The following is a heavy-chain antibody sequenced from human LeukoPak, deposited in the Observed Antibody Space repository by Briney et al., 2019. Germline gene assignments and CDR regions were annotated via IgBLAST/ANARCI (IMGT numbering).Heavy chain of an antibody. CDR1: GGSISSAGYY. CDR3: ARVSSGIPARPNFDF. Sequence: SQTLSLTCTVSGGSISSAGYYWSWIRQPPGKGLEWIEYIYHSGSTYYNPSLKSRLTISVDRSKNQFSLKLSSATAADTAVYYCARVSSGIPARPNFDFWGQGTLVTVSS. V-gene: IGHV4-30-2*01. D-gene: IGHD6-6*01. CDR2: IYHSGST. J-gene: IGHJ4*02.